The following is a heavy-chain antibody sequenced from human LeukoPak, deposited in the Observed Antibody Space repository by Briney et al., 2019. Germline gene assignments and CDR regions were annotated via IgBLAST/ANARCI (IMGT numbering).Heavy chain of an antibody. J-gene: IGHJ5*02. CDR1: VYTFTDYC. V-gene: IGHV1-2*02. Sequence: ASVKVSCKSSVYTFTDYCMQWVRQAPGQGLEWMGWINRDGEAKYAQKFQGRVTMTRDTSISTAYLDLSRLVSDDTAVYYCARERLSRGASPLDPWGQGTLVTVSS. CDR3: ARERLSRGASPLDP. CDR2: INRDGEA. D-gene: IGHD3-22*01.